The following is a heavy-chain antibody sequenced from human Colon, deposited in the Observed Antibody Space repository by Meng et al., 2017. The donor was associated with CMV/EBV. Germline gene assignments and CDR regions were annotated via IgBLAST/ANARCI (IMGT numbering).Heavy chain of an antibody. CDR2: INPRSGDA. Sequence: KASGHTFADDYRHWVRQATGQRPEWIERINPRSGDANYAEMFQGRDTLTRDTYINTVYMELSSLRSGDTAVYYCASYSSGTSSIFDYWGQGTLVTVSS. CDR3: ASYSSGTSSIFDY. D-gene: IGHD3-10*01. J-gene: IGHJ4*02. CDR1: GHTFADDY. V-gene: IGHV1-2*06.